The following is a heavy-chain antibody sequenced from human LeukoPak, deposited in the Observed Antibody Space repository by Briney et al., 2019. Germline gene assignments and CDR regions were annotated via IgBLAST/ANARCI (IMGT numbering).Heavy chain of an antibody. V-gene: IGHV1-2*02. J-gene: IGHJ3*02. D-gene: IGHD7-27*01. Sequence: GASVKVSCKASGYTFTDNHMYWIRQAPGQGPECMGWINPNSGGTNDAQKFQGRTTMTRDTAISTASKELSRLTSDDTAIYFCARELGRNAFDIWGQGAVVTVSP. CDR3: ARELGRNAFDI. CDR2: INPNSGGT. CDR1: GYTFTDNH.